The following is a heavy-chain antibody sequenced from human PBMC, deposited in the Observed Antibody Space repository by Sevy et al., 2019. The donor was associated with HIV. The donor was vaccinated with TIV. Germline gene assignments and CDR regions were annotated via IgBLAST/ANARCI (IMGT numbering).Heavy chain of an antibody. CDR1: GFTVNSNY. D-gene: IGHD5-18*01. V-gene: IGHV3-66*01. CDR2: IYSDGTT. J-gene: IGHJ4*02. CDR3: ARGKSGYGYALNY. Sequence: GGSLRLSCAASGFTVNSNYMTWVRQAPGKGLVGVSVIYSDGTTYHADSVKDRFTISRDNFKNTLYLQMNSLRAEDTAVYYCARGKSGYGYALNYWGQGTLVTVSS.